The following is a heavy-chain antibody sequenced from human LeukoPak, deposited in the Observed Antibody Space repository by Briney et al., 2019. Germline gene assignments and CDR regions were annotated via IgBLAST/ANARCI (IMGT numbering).Heavy chain of an antibody. Sequence: ASVKVSCKASGYTFTSYYMHWVRQAPGQGLEWMGIINPSGGSTSYAQKFQGRVTMTRDTSTSTVYMELSSLRSEDTAVYYCARVHGSGSQKLYYFDYWGQGTLVTVSS. D-gene: IGHD3-10*01. J-gene: IGHJ4*02. CDR2: INPSGGST. CDR3: ARVHGSGSQKLYYFDY. V-gene: IGHV1-46*01. CDR1: GYTFTSYY.